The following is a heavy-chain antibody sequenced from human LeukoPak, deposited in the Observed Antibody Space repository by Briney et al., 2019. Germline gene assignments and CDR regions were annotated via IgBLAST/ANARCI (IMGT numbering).Heavy chain of an antibody. CDR2: ISPTGSDI. Sequence: GGSLRLSCAASGFTFSDFYMTWIRQAPGKGLECLSYISPTGSDISYADSVKGRFTISRDNAKNPLYLQMNSLRAEDTAVYYCAGGGYSYAYAGYWGQGTLVTVSS. D-gene: IGHD5-18*01. J-gene: IGHJ4*02. CDR3: AGGGYSYAYAGY. V-gene: IGHV3-11*04. CDR1: GFTFSDFY.